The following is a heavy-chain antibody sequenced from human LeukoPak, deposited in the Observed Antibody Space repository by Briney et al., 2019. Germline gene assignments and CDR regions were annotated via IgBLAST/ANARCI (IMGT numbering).Heavy chain of an antibody. CDR1: GGSISSGDYY. CDR2: IYYSGST. J-gene: IGHJ4*02. CDR3: ASSYCSSTSCLKIFDY. Sequence: SQTLSLTCTVSGGSISSGDYYWSWIGQPPGKGLEWIGCIYYSGSTYYNPSLKSRVTISVDTSKNQFSLKLSSVTAADTAVYYCASSYCSSTSCLKIFDYWGQGTLVTVSS. D-gene: IGHD2-2*01. V-gene: IGHV4-30-4*01.